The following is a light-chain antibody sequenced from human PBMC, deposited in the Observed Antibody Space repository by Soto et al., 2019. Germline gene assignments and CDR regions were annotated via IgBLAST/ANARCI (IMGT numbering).Light chain of an antibody. CDR2: GAS. CDR1: QSVSSSF. V-gene: IGKV3-20*01. J-gene: IGKJ4*02. CDR3: QQYVSSPLS. Sequence: IALTQSPGTLSLSPWERATLSYRASQSVSSSFLAWYQQQPGQAPRLLIYGASRRVTGIPDRISGSGSGTDVILPISRRVPEDFVVYYCQQYVSSPLSFGEGTKVEIK.